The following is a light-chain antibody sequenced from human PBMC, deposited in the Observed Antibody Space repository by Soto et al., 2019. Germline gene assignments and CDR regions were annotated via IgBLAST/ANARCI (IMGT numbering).Light chain of an antibody. CDR3: QQCDSLPLT. CDR1: QSISSY. J-gene: IGKJ5*01. Sequence: DIHMTQSPSSLSASVGYIFTITCRASQSISSYLNWYQQKKGKAPQLLIFDVSNLQTGVPSRLSGGGSGTDFAITISSMETEDIETYYCQQCDSLPLTFGHGTRLEI. V-gene: IGKV1-33*01. CDR2: DVS.